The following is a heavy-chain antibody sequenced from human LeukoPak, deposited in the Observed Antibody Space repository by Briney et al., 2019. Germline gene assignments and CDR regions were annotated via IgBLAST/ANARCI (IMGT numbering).Heavy chain of an antibody. J-gene: IGHJ4*02. CDR2: IHETGDS. Sequence: GGSLRLSCVGSGLALRNYHVTWVRQAPGKGLEWVADIHETGDSHYADSVKGRFTISRENAKNSVYLQMNSLRAEDTAVYYCAREGSSSWYVDYWGQGTLVTVSS. V-gene: IGHV3-69-1*01. CDR1: GLALRNYH. CDR3: AREGSSSWYVDY. D-gene: IGHD6-13*01.